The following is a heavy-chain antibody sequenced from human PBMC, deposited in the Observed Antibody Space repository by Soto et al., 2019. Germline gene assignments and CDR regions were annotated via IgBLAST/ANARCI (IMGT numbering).Heavy chain of an antibody. CDR1: GFSLSASDVG. V-gene: IGHV2-5*02. J-gene: IGHJ4*02. CDR3: AHSKYSRSSFDY. CDR2: IYWDDDK. D-gene: IGHD6-6*01. Sequence: SGPTLVNPTQTLTLTCTLSGFSLSASDVGVGWIRQPPGKALEWLAIIYWDDDKRYSPSLKSRLTTTKDTSKNQVVLTVTNMDPVDTATYYCAHSKYSRSSFDYWGQGTLVTVSS.